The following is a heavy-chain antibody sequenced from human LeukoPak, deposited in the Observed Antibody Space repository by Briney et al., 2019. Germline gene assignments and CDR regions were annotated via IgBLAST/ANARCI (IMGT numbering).Heavy chain of an antibody. CDR2: ISGSGDST. CDR1: GFTFSSYA. V-gene: IGHV3-23*01. CDR3: TKGGHSSGWAPDY. Sequence: PGGSLRLSCAASGFTFSSYAMSWVRQAPGKGLKWVSAISGSGDSTYYADSVKGRFTISRDNSKNTLYLQMNSLRAEDTAVYYCTKGGHSSGWAPDYWGQGTLVTVSS. J-gene: IGHJ4*02. D-gene: IGHD6-19*01.